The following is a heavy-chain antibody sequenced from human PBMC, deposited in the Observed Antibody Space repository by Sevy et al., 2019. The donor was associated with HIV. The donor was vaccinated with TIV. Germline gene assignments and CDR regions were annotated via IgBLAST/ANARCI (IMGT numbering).Heavy chain of an antibody. V-gene: IGHV3-7*01. CDR1: GFTFTTYW. Sequence: GSLRLSCAASGFTFTTYWMNWVRQAPGQGLEWVANIKEQGSAKYYVDSVKGRFTISRDNAKNSLYLQVNSLRAEDTAVYYCARDSPGYGGYDHWGQGPLVTVSS. J-gene: IGHJ5*02. D-gene: IGHD5-12*01. CDR2: IKEQGSAK. CDR3: ARDSPGYGGYDH.